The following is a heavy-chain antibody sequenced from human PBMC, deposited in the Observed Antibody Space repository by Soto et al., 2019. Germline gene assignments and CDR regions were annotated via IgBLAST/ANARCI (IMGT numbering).Heavy chain of an antibody. CDR2: ISHSGST. Sequence: QLQLQESGPGMVKPSQTLSLTCAVSGGSIRSGGYSWSWIRQPPGKGLEWIGYISHSGSTYYNPSNKSRVTIPVDRSKNQFYLKLSSVTAAETAVYYSARVPSPWGQGTLVTVSS. CDR1: GGSIRSGGYS. CDR3: ARVPSP. J-gene: IGHJ5*02. V-gene: IGHV4-30-2*01.